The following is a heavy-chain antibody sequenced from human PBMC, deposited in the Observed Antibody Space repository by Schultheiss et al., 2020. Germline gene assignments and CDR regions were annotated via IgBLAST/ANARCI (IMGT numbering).Heavy chain of an antibody. D-gene: IGHD3-22*01. CDR1: GFTFSSYA. J-gene: IGHJ4*02. CDR2: ISYDGSNK. V-gene: IGHV3-30*04. Sequence: GGSLRLSCAASGFTFSSYAMHWVRQAPGKGLEWVAVISYDGSNKYYADSVKGRFTISRDNSKNTLYLQMSSLRAEDTAVYYCATPHRGETVNYWGQGILVTVSS. CDR3: ATPHRGETVNY.